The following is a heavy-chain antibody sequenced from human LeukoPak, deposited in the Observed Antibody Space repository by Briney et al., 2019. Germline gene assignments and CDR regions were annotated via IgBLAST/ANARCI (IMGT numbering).Heavy chain of an antibody. D-gene: IGHD5-12*01. CDR2: INHSGST. CDR3: ASLNPPMSYDSPNYYFDY. J-gene: IGHJ4*02. Sequence: SETLSLTCAVYGGSFSGYYWSWIRQPPGKGLEWIGEINHSGSTNYNPSLKSRVTISVDTSKNQFSLKLSSVTAADTAVYYCASLNPPMSYDSPNYYFDYWGQGTLVTVSS. V-gene: IGHV4-34*01. CDR1: GGSFSGYY.